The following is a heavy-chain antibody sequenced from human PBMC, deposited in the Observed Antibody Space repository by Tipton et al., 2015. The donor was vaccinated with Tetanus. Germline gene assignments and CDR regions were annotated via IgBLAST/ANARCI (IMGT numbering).Heavy chain of an antibody. Sequence: TLSLTCTVSGDSVSGYYWSWIRQPPRKGLEWVGYVYYTGDTNYNPSLKSRVTISMDRSENQISLKMTSVTAAATAVYYCAGVTAQRTELYFVHWGQGTQVTVSS. CDR3: AGVTAQRTELYFVH. CDR1: GDSVSGYY. CDR2: VYYTGDT. D-gene: IGHD2-2*02. J-gene: IGHJ1*01. V-gene: IGHV4-59*02.